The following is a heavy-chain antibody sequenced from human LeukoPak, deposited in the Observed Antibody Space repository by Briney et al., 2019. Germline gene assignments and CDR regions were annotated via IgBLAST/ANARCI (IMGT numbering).Heavy chain of an antibody. J-gene: IGHJ4*02. V-gene: IGHV4-34*01. CDR1: GGSFSGYY. CDR2: INHSGST. Sequence: SETLSLTCAVYGGSFSGYYWSWIRQPPGKGLEWIGEINHSGSTNYNPSLKSRVTISVDMSKNQFSLKLSSVTAADTAVYYCARHPKYCSGGSCYFDYWGQGTLVTVSS. CDR3: ARHPKYCSGGSCYFDY. D-gene: IGHD2-15*01.